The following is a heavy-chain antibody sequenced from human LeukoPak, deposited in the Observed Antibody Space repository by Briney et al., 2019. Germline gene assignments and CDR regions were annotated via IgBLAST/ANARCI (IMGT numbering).Heavy chain of an antibody. V-gene: IGHV3-48*04. CDR1: GFTFSSYS. CDR2: ISTNGTVI. CDR3: APRTTVTTS. D-gene: IGHD4-17*01. Sequence: GGSLRLSCAASGFTFSSYSMNWVRQAPGKGLEWVSYISTNGTVIHYADSVKGRFIISRDNAKNSLYLQMNSLRAEDTAVYYCAPRTTVTTSWGQGTLVTVSS. J-gene: IGHJ4*02.